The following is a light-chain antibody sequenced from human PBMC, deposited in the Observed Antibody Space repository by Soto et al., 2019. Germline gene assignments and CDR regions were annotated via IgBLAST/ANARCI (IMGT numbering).Light chain of an antibody. CDR3: PVYNSWPWT. V-gene: IGKV3-15*01. Sequence: ESEIPKPSTTLSVSLGETATLSCRNSQGLHRHLGWYQPRLGKAPRVVIYGASPRETGIPARFSGSGSGTECILTISCLQFEDVAVYNCPVYNSWPWTFGQGTKDDI. CDR2: GAS. J-gene: IGKJ1*01. CDR1: QGLHRH.